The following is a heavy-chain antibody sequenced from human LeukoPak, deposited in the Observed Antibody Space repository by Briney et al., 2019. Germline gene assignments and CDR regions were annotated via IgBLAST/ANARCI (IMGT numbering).Heavy chain of an antibody. CDR3: ATDHPSGSTMRGMDV. D-gene: IGHD5-12*01. CDR1: GYTLTELS. J-gene: IGHJ6*04. Sequence: ASVKVSCKVSGYTLTELSMHWVRQAPGKGLAWMGGFDPEDGETIYAQKFQGRVTMTEDTSTDTAYMELSSLRSEDTAVYYCATDHPSGSTMRGMDVWGKGTTVTVSS. V-gene: IGHV1-24*01. CDR2: FDPEDGET.